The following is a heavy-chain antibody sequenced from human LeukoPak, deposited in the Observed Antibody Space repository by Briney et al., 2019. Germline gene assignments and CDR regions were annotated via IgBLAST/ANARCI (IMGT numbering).Heavy chain of an antibody. CDR1: GYTLTELS. Sequence: ASVKVSCKVSGYTLTELSMHWVRQAPGKGLEWMGGFDPEDGETIYAQKFQGRVTMTEDTSTDTAYMELSSLRSDDTAVYYCARAYYESSAYRHAVYFDYWGQGTLVTVSS. J-gene: IGHJ4*02. D-gene: IGHD3-22*01. CDR3: ARAYYESSAYRHAVYFDY. CDR2: FDPEDGET. V-gene: IGHV1-24*01.